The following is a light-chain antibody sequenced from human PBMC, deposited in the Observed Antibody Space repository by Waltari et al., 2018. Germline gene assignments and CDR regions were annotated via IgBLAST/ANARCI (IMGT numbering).Light chain of an antibody. J-gene: IGKJ1*01. CDR2: SAS. Sequence: DIQMTQSPSSLSASVGDRVTIACRASQNIDNYLSWYHQKPGAAPRLLIFSASSPHSGVPSRFTGSGSETDFALTIGGLQPEDSGIYYCQQSYNDPTTFGQGTRVQV. CDR3: QQSYNDPTT. CDR1: QNIDNY. V-gene: IGKV1-39*01.